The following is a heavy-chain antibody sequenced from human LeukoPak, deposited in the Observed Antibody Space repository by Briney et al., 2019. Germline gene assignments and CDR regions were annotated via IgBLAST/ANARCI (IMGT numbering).Heavy chain of an antibody. J-gene: IGHJ4*02. V-gene: IGHV3-7*05. CDR3: ARGGTYYYHYFDY. CDR1: GFTFRSYW. Sequence: GVSLRLSCVASGFTFRSYWMNWVRQAPGKGLEWVANIKQDGSEKYYVDSVKGRFTISRDNAKSSLYLQMNSLRAEDTAVYYCARGGTYYYHYFDYWGQGTLVTVSS. D-gene: IGHD1-26*01. CDR2: IKQDGSEK.